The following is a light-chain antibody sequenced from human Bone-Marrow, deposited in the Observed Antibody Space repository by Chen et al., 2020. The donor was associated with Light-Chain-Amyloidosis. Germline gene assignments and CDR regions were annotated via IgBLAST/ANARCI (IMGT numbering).Light chain of an antibody. Sequence: DIQMPQSPSSLSSSVGDRVTITCQASQDISNYLNWYQQKPGKAPKLLIPDASNLETGVPSRFSGSGSGTDFTFTISSLHPEDIATYYCQQFDNPPRTFGQGTRLEIK. J-gene: IGKJ5*01. CDR2: DAS. CDR3: QQFDNPPRT. V-gene: IGKV1-33*01. CDR1: QDISNY.